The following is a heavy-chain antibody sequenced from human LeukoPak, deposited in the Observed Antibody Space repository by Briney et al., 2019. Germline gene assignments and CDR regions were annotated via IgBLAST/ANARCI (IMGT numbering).Heavy chain of an antibody. CDR3: ASQLRGGSVYSAFDI. V-gene: IGHV1-69*13. CDR2: IIPIFGTA. D-gene: IGHD3-16*01. CDR1: GGTFSSYA. J-gene: IGHJ3*02. Sequence: ASVKVSCKASGGTFSSYAISWVRQAPGQGLEWMGGIIPIFGTANYAQKFQSRVTITADESTSTAYMELSSLRSEDTAVYYCASQLRGGSVYSAFDIWGQGTMVTVSS.